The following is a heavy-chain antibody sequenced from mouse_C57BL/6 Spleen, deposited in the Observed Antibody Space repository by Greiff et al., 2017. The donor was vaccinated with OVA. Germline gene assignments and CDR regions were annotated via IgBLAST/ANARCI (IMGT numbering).Heavy chain of an antibody. CDR2: SSSGGDYF. V-gene: IGHV5-9-1*02. D-gene: IGHD1-1*01. CDR1: GFTFSSYA. CDR3: TGDLGIYYYGSSFPGFAY. J-gene: IGHJ3*01. Sequence: EVKVVESGEGLVKPGGSLKLSCAASGFTFSSYAMSWARQTPEKRLEWVAYSSSGGDYFYYADTVKGRFTISRDNARNTLYLQMSSLKSEDTAMYYCTGDLGIYYYGSSFPGFAYWGQGTLVTVSA.